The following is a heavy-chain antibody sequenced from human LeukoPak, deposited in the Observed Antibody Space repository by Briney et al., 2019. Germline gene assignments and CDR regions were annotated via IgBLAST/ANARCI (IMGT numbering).Heavy chain of an antibody. J-gene: IGHJ3*02. D-gene: IGHD6-13*01. CDR1: GYTFTSYG. CDR2: ISAYNGNT. V-gene: IGHV1-18*01. CDR3: ASSSIAAAEGDAFDI. Sequence: GASVKVSCKASGYTFTSYGINWVRQAPGQGLEWMGWISAYNGNTNYAQKLQGRVTMTTDTSTSTAYMELRSLRSDDTAVYYCASSSIAAAEGDAFDIWGQGTMVTVSS.